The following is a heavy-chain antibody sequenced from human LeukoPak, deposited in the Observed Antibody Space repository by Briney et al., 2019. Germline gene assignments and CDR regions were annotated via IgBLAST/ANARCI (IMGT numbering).Heavy chain of an antibody. J-gene: IGHJ5*02. V-gene: IGHV4-34*01. CDR2: INNSGST. D-gene: IGHD6-19*01. Sequence: PSETLCLTCAVYGGSFSGYYWSWIRQPPGKGLEWSWEINNSGSTNYNPSLKSRVTISVDNSKNHFFQKLMTVSVADTAAYYCVTVAGKLSSNPNWIDTCGQGTPVTVSS. CDR1: GGSFSGYY. CDR3: VTVAGKLSSNPNWIDT.